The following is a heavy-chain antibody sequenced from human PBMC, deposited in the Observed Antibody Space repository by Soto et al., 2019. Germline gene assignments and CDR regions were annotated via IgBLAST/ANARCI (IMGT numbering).Heavy chain of an antibody. CDR1: GGSFSGYY. J-gene: IGHJ5*02. CDR2: INHSGST. V-gene: IGHV4-34*01. CDR3: ARVNYYGSGSYYKLVWWFDP. D-gene: IGHD3-10*01. Sequence: QVQLQQWGAGLLKPSETLSLTCAVYGGSFSGYYWSWIRQPPGKGLEWIGEINHSGSTNYNPSLKSRVTISVDTSKIQFSLKLSSVTAADTAVYYCARVNYYGSGSYYKLVWWFDPWGQGTLVTVSS.